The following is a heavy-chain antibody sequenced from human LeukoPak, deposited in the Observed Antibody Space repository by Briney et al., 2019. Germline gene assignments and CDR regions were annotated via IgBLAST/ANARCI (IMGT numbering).Heavy chain of an antibody. CDR1: GFTFSSYA. CDR2: ISVSGGST. V-gene: IGHV3-23*01. J-gene: IGHJ5*02. CDR3: AKDLKNRRSMITFGGVIVNP. D-gene: IGHD3-16*02. Sequence: GGSLRLSCAASGFTFSSYAMSWVRQAPGKGLEWVSAISVSGGSTYYADSVKGRFTISRDNSKNTLYLQMNSLRAEDTAVYYCAKDLKNRRSMITFGGVIVNPWGQGTLVTVSS.